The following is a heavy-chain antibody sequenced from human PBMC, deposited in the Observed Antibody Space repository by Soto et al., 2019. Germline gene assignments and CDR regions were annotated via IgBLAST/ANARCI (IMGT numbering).Heavy chain of an antibody. Sequence: EVQLVESGGGLVKPGGSLRLSCAASGFTFSSYSMNWVRQAPGKGLEWVSSISSSSSYIYYADSVKGRFTISRDNAKNSLYLQMNSLRAEDTAVYYCARELLAAAGPCDVWGQGTTVTVSS. J-gene: IGHJ6*02. CDR3: ARELLAAAGPCDV. CDR2: ISSSSSYI. CDR1: GFTFSSYS. D-gene: IGHD6-13*01. V-gene: IGHV3-21*01.